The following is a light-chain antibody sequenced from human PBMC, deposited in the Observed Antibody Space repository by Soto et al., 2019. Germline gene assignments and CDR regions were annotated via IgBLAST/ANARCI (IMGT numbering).Light chain of an antibody. V-gene: IGLV2-14*01. CDR3: SSYTSSRNYV. Sequence: QSALTQPASVSGSPGQSIAISCTGTSSDVGAYNYVSWYQQHPGKAPKIMIYDVTNRPSGVSNRFSGSKSGNTASLTISGLQAEDEADYYCSSYTSSRNYVFGTGTKVTVL. J-gene: IGLJ1*01. CDR2: DVT. CDR1: SSDVGAYNY.